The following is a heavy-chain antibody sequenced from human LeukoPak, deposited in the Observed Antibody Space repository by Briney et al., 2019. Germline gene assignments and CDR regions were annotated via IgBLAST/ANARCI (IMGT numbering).Heavy chain of an antibody. Sequence: GGSLRLSCAASGFTFSTYWMTWVRQAPGKGLECVASIKPDGSEKYYVDSVEGRFTISRDNAKNSLYLQMNSLRAEDTALYYCARGGTWDLDYWGRGTLVTVSS. CDR2: IKPDGSEK. J-gene: IGHJ4*02. D-gene: IGHD1-1*01. V-gene: IGHV3-7*03. CDR1: GFTFSTYW. CDR3: ARGGTWDLDY.